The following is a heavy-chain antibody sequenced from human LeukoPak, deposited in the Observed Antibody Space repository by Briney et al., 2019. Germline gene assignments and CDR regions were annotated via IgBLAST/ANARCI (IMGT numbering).Heavy chain of an antibody. CDR1: GASMNNYY. V-gene: IGHV4-4*07. CDR2: VFSKGTT. Sequence: SETLSLTCTVSGASMNNYYWSWIRQSPEKGLEWLGLVFSKGTTNLNPSFKSRLIMSIDTSKNQFSLKLSSVTAADTAVYYCARLPTYGQVGASTLFDIWGQGTMVTVSS. CDR3: ARLPTYGQVGASTLFDI. J-gene: IGHJ3*02. D-gene: IGHD1-26*01.